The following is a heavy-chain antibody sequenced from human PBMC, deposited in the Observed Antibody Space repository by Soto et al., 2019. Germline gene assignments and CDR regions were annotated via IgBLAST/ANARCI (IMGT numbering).Heavy chain of an antibody. CDR3: ARDRRGPGVRVSSSWTIFDY. V-gene: IGHV4-4*07. CDR2: IYTSGST. Sequence: SETLSLTCTVSGGSISSYYWSWIRQPAGKGLEWIGRIYTSGSTNYNPSLKSRVTMSVDTSKNQFSLKLSPVTAADTAVYYCARDRRGPGVRVSSSWTIFDYWGQGTLVTVSS. CDR1: GGSISSYY. J-gene: IGHJ4*02. D-gene: IGHD6-13*01.